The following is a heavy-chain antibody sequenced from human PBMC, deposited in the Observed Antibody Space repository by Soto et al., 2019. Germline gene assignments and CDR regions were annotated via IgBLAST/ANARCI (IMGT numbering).Heavy chain of an antibody. CDR1: GGSISSGGYY. V-gene: IGHV4-31*03. CDR2: IYYSGST. Sequence: QVQLQESGPGLVKPSQTLSLTCTVSGGSISSGGYYWSWIRQHPGKGLEWIGYIYYSGSTYYNPSLKSRVTISVDTSKNQFSLKLCSVPAADTAVYYCARDQTEGGYFDYWGQGTLVTVSS. CDR3: ARDQTEGGYFDY. D-gene: IGHD3-10*01. J-gene: IGHJ4*02.